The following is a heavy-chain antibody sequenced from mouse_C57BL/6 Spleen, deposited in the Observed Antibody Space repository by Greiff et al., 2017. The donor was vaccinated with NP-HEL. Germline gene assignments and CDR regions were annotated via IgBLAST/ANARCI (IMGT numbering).Heavy chain of an antibody. CDR2: ISSGGSYT. J-gene: IGHJ3*01. D-gene: IGHD2-4*01. CDR3: ARPNYYDYDVWFAY. V-gene: IGHV5-6*01. CDR1: GFTFSSYG. Sequence: EVQGVESGGDLVKPGGSLKLSCAASGFTFSSYGMSWVRQTPDKRLEWVATISSGGSYTYYPDSVKGRFTISRDNAKNTLYLQMSSLKSEDTAMYYCARPNYYDYDVWFAYWGQGTLVTVSA.